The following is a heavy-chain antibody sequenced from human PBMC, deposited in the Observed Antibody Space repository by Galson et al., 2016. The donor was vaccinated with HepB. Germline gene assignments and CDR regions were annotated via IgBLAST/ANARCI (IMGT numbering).Heavy chain of an antibody. CDR2: ISYDGNKR. Sequence: SLRLSCAASGFSFSSYGMHWVRQAPGKGLEWVSVISYDGNKRYFAASVKGRFTISRDNSQNTLYLEMNSLRAEDTAVYYCAKDGRIYCSSASCHDHFHYWGQGTLVTVSS. CDR1: GFSFSSYG. V-gene: IGHV3-30*18. J-gene: IGHJ4*02. CDR3: AKDGRIYCSSASCHDHFHY. D-gene: IGHD2-2*01.